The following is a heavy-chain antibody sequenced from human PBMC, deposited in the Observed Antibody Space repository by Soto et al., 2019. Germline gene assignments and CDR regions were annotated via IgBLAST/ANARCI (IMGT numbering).Heavy chain of an antibody. CDR2: ISGSGGST. V-gene: IGHV3-23*01. CDR3: AKAPLGGYYDFWSGYHY. J-gene: IGHJ4*02. Sequence: GSLRLSCAASGFTFSSYAMSWVRQAPGKGLEWVSAISGSGGSTYYADSVKGRFTISRDNSKNTLYLQMNSLRAEDTAVYYCAKAPLGGYYDFWSGYHYWGQGTQVTVPS. D-gene: IGHD3-3*01. CDR1: GFTFSSYA.